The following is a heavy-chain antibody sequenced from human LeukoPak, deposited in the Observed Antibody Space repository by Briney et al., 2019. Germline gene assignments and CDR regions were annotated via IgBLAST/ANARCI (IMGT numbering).Heavy chain of an antibody. CDR2: ISAYNGNT. CDR3: ARDSCSVEGTSCYTDY. Sequence: ASVKVSCKASGYTFTSYGISWVRQAPGQGLEWMGWISAYNGNTNYAQRLQGRVTMTTDTSTSTAYMELRSLRSDDTAVYYCARDSCSVEGTSCYTDYWGQGTLVTVSS. J-gene: IGHJ4*02. V-gene: IGHV1-18*01. D-gene: IGHD2-2*02. CDR1: GYTFTSYG.